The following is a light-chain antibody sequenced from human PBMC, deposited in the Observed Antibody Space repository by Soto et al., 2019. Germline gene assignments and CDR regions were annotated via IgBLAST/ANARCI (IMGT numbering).Light chain of an antibody. CDR2: GDS. Sequence: EIVLTQSPGTLSLSPGEEATLSCRASQSVDSNYLAWYQQKPGQAPTRLIYGDSRRATGIPDRFSGSGSGTDFTLAIRRLEPEDSAVYYCQQYGGSPSITFGQGTRLEIK. V-gene: IGKV3-20*01. J-gene: IGKJ5*01. CDR1: QSVDSNY. CDR3: QQYGGSPSIT.